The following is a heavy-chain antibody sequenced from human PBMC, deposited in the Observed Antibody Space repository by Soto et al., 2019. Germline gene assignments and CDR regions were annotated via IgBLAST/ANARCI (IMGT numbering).Heavy chain of an antibody. D-gene: IGHD6-19*01. J-gene: IGHJ4*02. CDR1: GFSLGTRGVG. CDR2: IYWDDDK. Sequence: SGPTLVNPTQTLTLTCTFSGFSLGTRGVGVGWIRQPPGKALEWLALIYWDDDKRYSPSLKSRLTITKDTSKNQVVLTMTNMDPVDSATYYCARDSSGWYGFDYWGQGTLVTV. CDR3: ARDSSGWYGFDY. V-gene: IGHV2-5*02.